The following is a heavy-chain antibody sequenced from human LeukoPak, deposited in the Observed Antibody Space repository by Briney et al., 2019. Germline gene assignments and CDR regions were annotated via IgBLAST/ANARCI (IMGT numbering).Heavy chain of an antibody. Sequence: PGGSLRLSCAASGFTFSSNAMTWVLQAPGQGLECVSAITAGGDTTYYADSVKGRFTISRDNSRNTLYLQLNALRAEDTAVYYCAKAYGSNGYYQLPIDFWGQGTLVTVSS. J-gene: IGHJ4*02. V-gene: IGHV3-23*01. CDR1: GFTFSSNA. CDR2: ITAGGDTT. CDR3: AKAYGSNGYYQLPIDF. D-gene: IGHD3-22*01.